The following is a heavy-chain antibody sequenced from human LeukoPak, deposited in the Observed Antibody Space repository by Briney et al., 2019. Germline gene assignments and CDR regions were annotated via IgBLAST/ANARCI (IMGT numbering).Heavy chain of an antibody. CDR2: ISVSGGST. Sequence: GGSLRLSCAASGFTFSSYAMSWVRQAPGKGLEWVSAISVSGGSTYYADSVKGRFTISRDNSKNTLYLQMNSLRAEDTAVYYCAKRNYYYYGMDVWGQGTTVTVSS. V-gene: IGHV3-23*01. J-gene: IGHJ6*02. CDR1: GFTFSSYA. CDR3: AKRNYYYYGMDV.